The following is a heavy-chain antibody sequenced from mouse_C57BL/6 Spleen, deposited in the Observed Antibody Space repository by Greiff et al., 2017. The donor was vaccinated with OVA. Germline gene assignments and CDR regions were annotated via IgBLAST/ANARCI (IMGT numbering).Heavy chain of an antibody. CDR2: IYPGGGYT. CDR3: ERSGTAQARGVYFDY. V-gene: IGHV1-63*01. CDR1: GYTFTNYW. J-gene: IGHJ2*01. Sequence: QVQLKQSGAELVRPGTSVKMSCKASGYTFTNYWIGWAKQRPGHGLEWIGDIYPGGGYTNYNEKFKGKATLTADKSSSTAYMQFSSLKSEDAAIYYCERSGTAQARGVYFDYWGQGTTLTVSS. D-gene: IGHD3-2*02.